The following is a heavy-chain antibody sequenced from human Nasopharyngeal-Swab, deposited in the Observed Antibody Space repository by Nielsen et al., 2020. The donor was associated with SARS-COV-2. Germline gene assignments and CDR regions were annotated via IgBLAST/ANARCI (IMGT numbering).Heavy chain of an antibody. D-gene: IGHD6-19*01. CDR1: GFTFGDYA. V-gene: IGHV3-49*03. Sequence: GESLKISCTASGFTFGDYAMSWFRQAPGKGLEWVGFIRSTAYSGTTAYAASVKDRFTISRGNSKSIAYLQMNSLKTEDSGVYYCARDPRHYSSGWYVDYWGQGTLVTVSS. CDR3: ARDPRHYSSGWYVDY. CDR2: IRSTAYSGTT. J-gene: IGHJ4*02.